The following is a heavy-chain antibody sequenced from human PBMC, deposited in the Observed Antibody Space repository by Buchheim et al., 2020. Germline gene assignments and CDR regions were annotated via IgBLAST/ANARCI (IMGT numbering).Heavy chain of an antibody. J-gene: IGHJ4*02. CDR2: IYYRGST. Sequence: QLQLQESGPGLVKPSETLSLTCTVSGGSISSSSYYWGWIRQPPGKGLERIGSIYYRGSTYYNPSLKSRVTIYIDTSQNQFSLKLSSVTAADTAVYYCASREDCTNGVCQVDYWGQGTL. V-gene: IGHV4-39*01. CDR3: ASREDCTNGVCQVDY. CDR1: GGSISSSSYY. D-gene: IGHD2-8*01.